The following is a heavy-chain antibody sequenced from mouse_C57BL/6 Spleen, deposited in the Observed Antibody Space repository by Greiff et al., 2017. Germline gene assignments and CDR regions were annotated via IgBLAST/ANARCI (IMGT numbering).Heavy chain of an antibody. V-gene: IGHV2-2*01. CDR1: GFSLTSYG. CDR2: IWSGGST. D-gene: IGHD2-4*01. CDR3: ARTDYDDYYAMDY. Sequence: VKLVESGPGLVQPSQSLSITCTVSGFSLTSYGVHWVRQSPGKGLEWLGVIWSGGSTDYNAAFISRLSISKDNSKSQVFFKMNSLQADDTAIYYCARTDYDDYYAMDYWGQGTSVTVSS. J-gene: IGHJ4*01.